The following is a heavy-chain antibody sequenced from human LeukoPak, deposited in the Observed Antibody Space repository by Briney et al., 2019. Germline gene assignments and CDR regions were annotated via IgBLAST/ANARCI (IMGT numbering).Heavy chain of an antibody. D-gene: IGHD3-9*01. CDR3: ARHPSADPAYFFDY. J-gene: IGHJ4*02. V-gene: IGHV4-59*08. Sequence: SDTLSLLCTVSGGLFNRYYWSWIRQPPGKARVWIGFVSYRGHTDYNPSLKSRVPISKDTPKSQLSLKLTSVTAADTAVYYCARHPSADPAYFFDYWGQGTLVTVSS. CDR2: VSYRGHT. CDR1: GGLFNRYY.